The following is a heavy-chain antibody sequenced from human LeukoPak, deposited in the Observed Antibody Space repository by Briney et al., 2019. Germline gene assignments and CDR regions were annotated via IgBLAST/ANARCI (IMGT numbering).Heavy chain of an antibody. CDR3: ARHVTGAEYSSSSGFDY. V-gene: IGHV5-51*01. J-gene: IGHJ4*02. Sequence: GESLKISCKGSGYIFTTYWIGRVRQMPGKGLEWMGIIYPDDSDTRYSPSFQGQVTISADKSISTAYLQWSSLKASDTAMYYCARHVTGAEYSSSSGFDYWGQGTLVTVSS. D-gene: IGHD6-6*01. CDR2: IYPDDSDT. CDR1: GYIFTTYW.